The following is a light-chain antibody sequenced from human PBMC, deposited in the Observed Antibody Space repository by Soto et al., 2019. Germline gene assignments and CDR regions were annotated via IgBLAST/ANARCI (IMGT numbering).Light chain of an antibody. CDR2: DTS. CDR3: QQYNFWRSIS. J-gene: IGKJ5*01. Sequence: EIVMTQSPATLSVSPGERVTLSCRASQSIKYSLAWYQHKPGQAPRLLIYDTSIRAAGIPARFTGSGSGTDFSLTIYGLQSEDFAVYYCQQYNFWRSISFGQGTRLDNK. V-gene: IGKV3-15*01. CDR1: QSIKYS.